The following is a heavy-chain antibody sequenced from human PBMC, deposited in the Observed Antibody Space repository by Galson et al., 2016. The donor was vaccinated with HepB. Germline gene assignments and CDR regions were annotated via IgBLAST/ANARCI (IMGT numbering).Heavy chain of an antibody. V-gene: IGHV3-73*01. CDR3: TSPWRFFARDNYYYGMDV. CDR2: IRNKANGYAT. J-gene: IGHJ6*02. Sequence: SLRLSCAASGFTFSGSALHWVRQDSGKGLEWVGRIRNKANGYATAQAASVKGRFTISRGYSKNTAYQQMNRLETADTAVYYCTSPWRFFARDNYYYGMDVWGQGTTVTGSS. CDR1: GFTFSGSA. D-gene: IGHD3-3*01.